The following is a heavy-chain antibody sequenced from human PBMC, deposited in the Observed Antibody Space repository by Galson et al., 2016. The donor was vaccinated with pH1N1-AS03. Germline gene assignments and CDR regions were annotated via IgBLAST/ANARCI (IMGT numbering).Heavy chain of an antibody. CDR1: GYTFTTYA. CDR3: ARDPRGPCSTATCATTYYFGMDV. J-gene: IGHJ6*02. V-gene: IGHV1-2*04. D-gene: IGHD1-26*01. CDR2: INPNNGVT. Sequence: SVKVSCKASGYTFTTYAMHWVRQAPGQGLEWMGWINPNNGVTNYAQKFQAWVTMTGDTSISTAYMELYGLKSANTAVYYCARDPRGPCSTATCATTYYFGMDVWGQGTTVIVSS.